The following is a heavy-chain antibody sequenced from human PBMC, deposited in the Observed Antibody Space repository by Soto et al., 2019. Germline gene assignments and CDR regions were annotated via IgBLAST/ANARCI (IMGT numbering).Heavy chain of an antibody. CDR2: ISGSGGST. CDR3: ARDMYSSSWYFYYYSMDV. J-gene: IGHJ6*02. Sequence: EVQLLESGRGLVQPGGSLRVSCAASGFTFSSYAMSWVRQAPGKGLEWVSAISGSGGSTYYADSVKGRFTISRDNSKNTLYLQMNSLRAEDTAVYYCARDMYSSSWYFYYYSMDVWGQGTTVTVSS. CDR1: GFTFSSYA. D-gene: IGHD6-13*01. V-gene: IGHV3-23*01.